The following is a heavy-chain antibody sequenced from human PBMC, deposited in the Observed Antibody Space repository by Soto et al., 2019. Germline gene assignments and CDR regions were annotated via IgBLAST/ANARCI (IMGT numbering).Heavy chain of an antibody. J-gene: IGHJ6*02. CDR2: IIPILGTA. CDR1: GCTFGTYA. CDR3: ARDDSNYTGSYGMDV. D-gene: IGHD1-26*01. Sequence: SVKVSCKAPGCTFGTYALSWVRQAPGQGLEWMGRIIPILGTANYPQMFQGRVTITADESTSTAYMELSSLRSEDTEVYYCARDDSNYTGSYGMDVWGQGNTVTVSS. V-gene: IGHV1-69*11.